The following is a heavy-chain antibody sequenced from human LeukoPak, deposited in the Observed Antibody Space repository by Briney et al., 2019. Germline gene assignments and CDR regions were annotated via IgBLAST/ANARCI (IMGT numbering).Heavy chain of an antibody. CDR1: GLTFSSYE. CDR2: IDSSGSTI. Sequence: GGSLRLSCAVSGLTFSSYEMNWVRQAPGKGLEWVSYIDSSGSTIYYANSVKGRFTISRDNAKKSLYLQMNSLRAGDTAVYYCARDGGDYYDSSGYPFHHWGQGTLVTVSS. V-gene: IGHV3-48*03. CDR3: ARDGGDYYDSSGYPFHH. D-gene: IGHD3-22*01. J-gene: IGHJ1*01.